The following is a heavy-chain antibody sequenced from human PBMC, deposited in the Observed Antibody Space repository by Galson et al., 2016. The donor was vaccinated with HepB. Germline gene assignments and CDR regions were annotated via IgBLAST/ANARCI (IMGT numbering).Heavy chain of an antibody. CDR3: AKTPINKTYFYMDL. V-gene: IGHV3-30*18. CDR2: ISYDGSNQ. Sequence: SLRLSCATSGFTFRSYAMHWVRQAPGKGLDWVSLISYDGSNQYYADSVKGRFSISRDNLRATLYLHRNSLRDEDPAVYYWAKTPINKTYFYMDLWGTGTTVIVSS. D-gene: IGHD1/OR15-1a*01. J-gene: IGHJ6*03. CDR1: GFTFRSYA.